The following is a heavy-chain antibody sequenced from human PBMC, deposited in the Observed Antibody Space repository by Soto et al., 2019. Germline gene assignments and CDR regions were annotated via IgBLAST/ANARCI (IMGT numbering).Heavy chain of an antibody. CDR3: ARVPVLNRVFADY. J-gene: IGHJ4*02. D-gene: IGHD2-8*01. Sequence: GGSLRLSCAASGFTFSSYSMNWVRQAPGKGLEWVSSISSSSSYIYYADSVKGRFTISRDNAKNSLYLQMNSLRAEDTAVYYCARVPVLNRVFADYWGQGTLVTVSS. CDR2: ISSSSSYI. CDR1: GFTFSSYS. V-gene: IGHV3-21*01.